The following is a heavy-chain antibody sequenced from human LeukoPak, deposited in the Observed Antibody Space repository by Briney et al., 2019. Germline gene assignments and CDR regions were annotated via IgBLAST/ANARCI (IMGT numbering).Heavy chain of an antibody. CDR2: IKQGGGET. V-gene: IGHV3-7*01. Sequence: GGSLRLSCAASGSTFSNYWMNWVRQAPGKGLEWVANIKQGGGETYNVDSVKGRFSISRDNAKNSLYLQMNSLRAEDTAVYYCARDREGAAAGLIYFDYWGQGTLVTVSS. J-gene: IGHJ4*02. D-gene: IGHD6-13*01. CDR1: GSTFSNYW. CDR3: ARDREGAAAGLIYFDY.